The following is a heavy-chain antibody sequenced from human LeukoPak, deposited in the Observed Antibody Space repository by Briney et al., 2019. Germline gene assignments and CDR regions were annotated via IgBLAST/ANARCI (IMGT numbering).Heavy chain of an antibody. Sequence: GASVKISCKASGYTFTNYDVNWVRQATGQGLEWMGWMNPKSQNTGYAQKFQGRVTITTNPSISTAYMELSSLRSGDTAVYYCARGLKGNYYSGSGTYRWFAPWGQGTLVTVSS. D-gene: IGHD3-10*01. CDR3: ARGLKGNYYSGSGTYRWFAP. CDR2: MNPKSQNT. V-gene: IGHV1-8*03. J-gene: IGHJ5*02. CDR1: GYTFTNYD.